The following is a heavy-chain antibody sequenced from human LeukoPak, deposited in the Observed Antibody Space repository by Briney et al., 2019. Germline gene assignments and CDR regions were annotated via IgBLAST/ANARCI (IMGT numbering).Heavy chain of an antibody. CDR3: ARGVEETGTTLGFDY. CDR2: INHCGST. CDR1: GGSFSGYY. J-gene: IGHJ4*02. D-gene: IGHD1-1*01. V-gene: IGHV4-34*01. Sequence: SETLSLTCAVYGGSFSGYYWSWIRQPPGKGLEWIGEINHCGSTNYNPSLKSRVTISVDTSKNQFSLKLSSVTAADTAVYYCARGVEETGTTLGFDYWGQGTLVTVSS.